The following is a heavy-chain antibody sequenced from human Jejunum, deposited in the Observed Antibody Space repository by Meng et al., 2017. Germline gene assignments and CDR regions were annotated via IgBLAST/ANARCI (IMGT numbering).Heavy chain of an antibody. J-gene: IGHJ4*02. CDR2: IHHSGRV. D-gene: IGHD2-8*02. V-gene: IGHV4-4*02. Sequence: QVQLPEAGPGLVKPSGTLSLTCAVSGGSISSGHWWSWVRQSPGEGLQWIGEIHHSGRVTYNPSLKSRVAISVDMSKNQFSLELSSVTAADTAVYYCAKNGAYCLEYWGQGTLVTVSS. CDR3: AKNGAYCLEY. CDR1: GGSISSGHW.